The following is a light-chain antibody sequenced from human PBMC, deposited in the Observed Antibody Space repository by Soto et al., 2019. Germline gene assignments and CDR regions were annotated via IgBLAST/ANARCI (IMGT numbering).Light chain of an antibody. CDR1: SSDIGTYNY. J-gene: IGLJ1*01. Sequence: QSVLTQPASVSGSPGQSITISCTGTSSDIGTYNYVSWYQQHPGTAPKLMISEVNNRPSGVSDRFSGSKSANTASLTISGLQTEDEADYYCSSYTDTNALGVFGTGTKVTVL. CDR2: EVN. CDR3: SSYTDTNALGV. V-gene: IGLV2-14*01.